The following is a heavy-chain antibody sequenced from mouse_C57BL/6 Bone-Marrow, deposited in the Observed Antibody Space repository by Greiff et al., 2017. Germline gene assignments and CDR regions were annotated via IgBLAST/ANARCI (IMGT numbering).Heavy chain of an antibody. CDR1: GFTFSSYG. CDR2: ISSGGSYT. J-gene: IGHJ2*01. V-gene: IGHV5-6*01. CDR3: ARPLYDGYYFDY. D-gene: IGHD2-3*01. Sequence: EVHLVESGGDLVKPGGSLKLSCAASGFTFSSYGMSWVRQTPDKRLEWVATISSGGSYTYYPDSVKGRFPISRDNAKNTLYLQMSSLKSEDTAMYYCARPLYDGYYFDYWGQGTTLTVSS.